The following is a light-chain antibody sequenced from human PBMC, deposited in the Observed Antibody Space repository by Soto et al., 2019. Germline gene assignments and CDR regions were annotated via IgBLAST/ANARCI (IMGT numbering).Light chain of an antibody. V-gene: IGLV1-47*01. CDR2: KNN. CDR1: SSNIGTNY. Sequence: QSVLTQAPTASAPPGQRVSISCSGSSSNIGTNYVYWYQQLPGTAPKLLIYKNNQRPSGVPDRFSGSKSGTSASLVISGLRSEDEADYYCAAWDDSLSGYVFGTGTKVTVL. J-gene: IGLJ1*01. CDR3: AAWDDSLSGYV.